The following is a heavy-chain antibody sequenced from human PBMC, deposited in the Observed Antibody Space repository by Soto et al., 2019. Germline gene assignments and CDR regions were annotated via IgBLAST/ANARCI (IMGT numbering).Heavy chain of an antibody. Sequence: QVQLQESGPGLVKPSQTLSLTCTVSGGTISSGDYYWSWIRQPPGKSLEWIGYIYYSGSTYYNPSLKSRVTISVDTSKNQFSLKLSSVTAADTAVYYCARYSGYEGLRFDPWGQGTLVTVSS. J-gene: IGHJ5*02. CDR2: IYYSGST. CDR1: GGTISSGDYY. V-gene: IGHV4-30-4*01. CDR3: ARYSGYEGLRFDP. D-gene: IGHD5-12*01.